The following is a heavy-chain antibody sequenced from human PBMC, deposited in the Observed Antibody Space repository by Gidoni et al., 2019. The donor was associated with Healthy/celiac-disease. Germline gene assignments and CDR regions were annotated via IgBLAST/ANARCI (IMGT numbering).Heavy chain of an antibody. V-gene: IGHV3-30*04. J-gene: IGHJ5*02. Sequence: QVQLVESGGGVVQPGRSLRLSCAASGFPFSSYAMHWVRQAPGKGLEWVAVISYDGSNKYYADSVKGRFTISRDNSKNTLYLQMNSLRAEDTAVYYGARDRGVVVPAATPNWFDPWGQGTLVTVSS. D-gene: IGHD2-2*01. CDR3: ARDRGVVVPAATPNWFDP. CDR1: GFPFSSYA. CDR2: ISYDGSNK.